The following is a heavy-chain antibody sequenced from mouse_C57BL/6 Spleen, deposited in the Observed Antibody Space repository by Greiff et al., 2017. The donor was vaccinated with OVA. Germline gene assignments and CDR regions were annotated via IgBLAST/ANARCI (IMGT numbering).Heavy chain of an antibody. D-gene: IGHD2-5*01. CDR3: ARGGYSIAWFAY. CDR2: IDPSDSYT. CDR1: GYTFTSYW. Sequence: QVHVKQPGAELVMPGASVKLSCKASGYTFTSYWMHWVKQRPGQGLEWIGEIDPSDSYTNYNQKFKGKSTLTVDKSSSTAYMQLSSLTSEDSAVYYCARGGYSIAWFAYWGQGTLVTVSA. J-gene: IGHJ3*01. V-gene: IGHV1-69*01.